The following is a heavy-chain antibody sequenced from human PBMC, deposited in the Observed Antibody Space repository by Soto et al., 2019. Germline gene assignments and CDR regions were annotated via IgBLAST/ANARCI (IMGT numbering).Heavy chain of an antibody. CDR2: TYYSGSS. CDR3: ARVRRTAGKMYCDY. V-gene: IGHV4-59*01. CDR1: GGSMIAYY. J-gene: IGHJ4*02. D-gene: IGHD6-13*01. Sequence: SETLSLTCTVSGGSMIAYYWNWMRQPPGKGLEWIGYTYYSGSSTYNPSLKSRVTISVDSSKYHFSLKLDSVTPADTALYYCARVRRTAGKMYCDYWGAGTLGTLPS.